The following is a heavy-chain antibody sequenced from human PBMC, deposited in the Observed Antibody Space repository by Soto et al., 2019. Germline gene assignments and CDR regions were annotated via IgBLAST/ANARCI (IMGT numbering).Heavy chain of an antibody. CDR3: SSLSSNNFPLY. CDR1: GYSFYNYW. CDR2: IYPGDSTT. Sequence: GESLKISCRGSGYSFYNYWIGWVRQMPGKGLEWMGIIYPGDSTTTYSPSWQGQVTFSADKSIDTAYLQWTSLKASDTAIYYCSSLSSNNFPLYWGQGTQVTVSS. D-gene: IGHD1-20*01. V-gene: IGHV5-51*01. J-gene: IGHJ4*02.